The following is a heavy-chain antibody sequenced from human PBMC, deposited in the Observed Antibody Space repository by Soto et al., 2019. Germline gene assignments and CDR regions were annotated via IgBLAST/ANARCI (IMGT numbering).Heavy chain of an antibody. CDR1: GGSFSGYY. V-gene: IGHV4-34*01. CDR3: ARGGYGSGRALDY. CDR2: INHSGST. Sequence: QVQLQQWGAGLLKPSETLSLTCAVYGGSFSGYYWSWIRQPPGKGLEWIGEINHSGSTNYNPSLKRRVTISVDTSQTQFALKLSSVTAAATAVYYCARGGYGSGRALDYWGQGTLVTVSS. D-gene: IGHD3-10*01. J-gene: IGHJ4*02.